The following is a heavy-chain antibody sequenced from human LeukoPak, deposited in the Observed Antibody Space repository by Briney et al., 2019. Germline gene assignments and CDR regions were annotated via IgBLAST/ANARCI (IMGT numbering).Heavy chain of an antibody. Sequence: GGSLRLSCAASGFTFSNYNMNWVRQAPGKGLEWVSYISSDSATKYYADSVKGRFTISRDNSKNTLYLQMNSLRAEDTAVYYCAKDLSWGGYGSGSYYDYWGQGTLVTVSS. J-gene: IGHJ4*02. CDR3: AKDLSWGGYGSGSYYDY. V-gene: IGHV3-48*01. CDR1: GFTFSNYN. D-gene: IGHD3-10*01. CDR2: ISSDSATK.